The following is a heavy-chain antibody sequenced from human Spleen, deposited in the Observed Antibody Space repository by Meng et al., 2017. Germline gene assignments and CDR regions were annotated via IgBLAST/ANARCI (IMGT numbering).Heavy chain of an antibody. V-gene: IGHV4-31*03. CDR3: ARGSTGWSTDYDY. Sequence: QVQLQESGPGLVKPCQTLSLTCTFSGDSISSGGYYWSWIRQHPGKGLEWIGFIYYSGTTYYNPSLKSRVSISVDTSKNQFSLKLSSVTAADTAVYYCARGSTGWSTDYDYWGQGTLVTVSS. D-gene: IGHD6-19*01. CDR2: IYYSGTT. J-gene: IGHJ4*02. CDR1: GDSISSGGYY.